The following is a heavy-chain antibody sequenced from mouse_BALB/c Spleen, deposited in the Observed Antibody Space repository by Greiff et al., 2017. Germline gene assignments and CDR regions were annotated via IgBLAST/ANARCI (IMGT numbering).Heavy chain of an antibody. CDR1: GFSLTSYG. D-gene: IGHD2-1*01. J-gene: IGHJ2*01. V-gene: IGHV2-9*02. CDR3: ARDPYGNYEGYYFDY. Sequence: VKLMESGPGLVAPSQSLSITCTVSGFSLTSYGVHWVRQPPGKGLEWLGVIWAGGSTNYNSALMSRLSISKDNSKSQVFLKMNSLQTDDTAMYYCARDPYGNYEGYYFDYWGQGTTLTVSS. CDR2: IWAGGST.